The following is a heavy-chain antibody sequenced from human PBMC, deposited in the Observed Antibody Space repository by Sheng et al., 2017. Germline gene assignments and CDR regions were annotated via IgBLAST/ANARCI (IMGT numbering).Heavy chain of an antibody. CDR3: TGTTEGAY. CDR2: IYSGGTT. CDR1: GFTFSDFW. Sequence: EVQLVESGGGLVRPGGSLRLSCVASGFTFSDFWMNWIRQAPGKGLEWVSLIYSGGTTKYADSVRGRFTISRDSSKNTLYLQMNSLRAEDTAVYYCTGTTEGAYWGQGALVTVSS. D-gene: IGHD3-16*01. J-gene: IGHJ4*02. V-gene: IGHV3-66*01.